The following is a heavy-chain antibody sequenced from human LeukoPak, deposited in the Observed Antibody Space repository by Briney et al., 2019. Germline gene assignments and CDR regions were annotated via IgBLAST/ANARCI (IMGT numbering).Heavy chain of an antibody. CDR1: GFTFSNAC. D-gene: IGHD2-21*02. CDR2: VKSKTEGGTT. J-gene: IGHJ1*01. V-gene: IGHV3-15*01. Sequence: GGSLRLSCAASGFTFSNACMSWVRQAPGKELEWVGRVKSKTEGGTTDYAAPVKGRFSISRDDSKNTLYLQMNGLETDDTAVYYCTTAMVVTAILYFQHWGQGTLVTVSS. CDR3: TTAMVVTAILYFQH.